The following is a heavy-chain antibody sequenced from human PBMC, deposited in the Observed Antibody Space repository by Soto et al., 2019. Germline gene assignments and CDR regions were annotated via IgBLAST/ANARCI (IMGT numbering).Heavy chain of an antibody. Sequence: GGSLRLSCAASGFTFSSYGMHWVRQAPGKGLEWVAVISYDGSNKYYADSVKGRFTISRDNSKNTLYLQMNSLRAEDTAVYYCAGSKPSIAAAGIPWGQGTLVTVSS. J-gene: IGHJ5*02. D-gene: IGHD6-13*01. CDR2: ISYDGSNK. CDR3: AGSKPSIAAAGIP. CDR1: GFTFSSYG. V-gene: IGHV3-30*03.